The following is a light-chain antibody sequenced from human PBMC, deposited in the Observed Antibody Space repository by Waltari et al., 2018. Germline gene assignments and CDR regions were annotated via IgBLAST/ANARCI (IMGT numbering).Light chain of an antibody. CDR2: FGS. CDR3: MQALQTSIT. V-gene: IGKV2-28*01. CDR1: QSLLHSNGYAY. Sequence: EIVLTKSPFSLPVTLGEPAYISCTSIQSLLHSNGYAYLDWYVQRPGLPPRLLIYFGSYRASGVPDRFSGSGSVTDFTLKISKVEAEDVGVYYCMQALQTSITFGQGTRLEIK. J-gene: IGKJ5*01.